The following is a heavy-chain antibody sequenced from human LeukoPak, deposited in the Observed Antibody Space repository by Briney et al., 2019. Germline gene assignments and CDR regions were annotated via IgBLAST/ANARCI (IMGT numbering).Heavy chain of an antibody. D-gene: IGHD6-13*01. CDR3: ASGRQLGY. V-gene: IGHV3-7*01. Sequence: GGSLRLSCAASGLTFSSYSMNWVRQAPGKGLEWVANIKEDGSEKYYVDSVKGRFTISRDNARNSLYLQMNSLRAEDTAVYYCASGRQLGYWGQGTLVTVSS. CDR1: GLTFSSYS. J-gene: IGHJ4*02. CDR2: IKEDGSEK.